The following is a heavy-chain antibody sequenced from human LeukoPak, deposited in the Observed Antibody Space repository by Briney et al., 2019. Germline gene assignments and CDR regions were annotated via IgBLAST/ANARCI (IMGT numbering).Heavy chain of an antibody. CDR3: ARAPVTSCSGVLCYPFDY. D-gene: IGHD2-15*01. Sequence: GGSLRLSCAASGFTFDDYGMSWVRQAPGKGLEWVSGINWNGGSTGYADSVKGRFTISRDNAKNSLYLQMNSLRAEDAAVYYCARAPVTSCSGVLCYPFDYWGQGTLVTVSS. CDR1: GFTFDDYG. V-gene: IGHV3-20*04. CDR2: INWNGGST. J-gene: IGHJ4*02.